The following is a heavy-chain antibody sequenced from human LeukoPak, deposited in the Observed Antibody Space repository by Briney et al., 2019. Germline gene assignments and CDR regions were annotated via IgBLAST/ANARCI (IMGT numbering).Heavy chain of an antibody. D-gene: IGHD3-10*01. Sequence: ASVKVSCKASGYTFTSYGISWVRQAPGQGLEWMGWISAYNGNTNYAQKPQGRVTMTTDTSTSTAYMELRSLRSDDTAVYYCARDAYYYGSGTAQEDYWGQGTLVTVSS. V-gene: IGHV1-18*01. CDR3: ARDAYYYGSGTAQEDY. CDR1: GYTFTSYG. CDR2: ISAYNGNT. J-gene: IGHJ4*02.